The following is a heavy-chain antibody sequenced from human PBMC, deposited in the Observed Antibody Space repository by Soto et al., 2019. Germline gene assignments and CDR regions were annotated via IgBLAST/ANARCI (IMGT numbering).Heavy chain of an antibody. CDR1: GFSLSTSGVG. J-gene: IGHJ4*02. CDR2: IYWNDDK. D-gene: IGHD3-3*01. V-gene: IGHV2-5*01. Sequence: SGPTLVKPTQTLTLTCTFSGFSLSTSGVGVGWIRQPPGKALEWLALIYWNDDKRYSPSLKSRLTITKDTSKNQVVLTMTNMDPVDTATYYCAHSQYYDFWSGYYTWAFDYWGQGTLVTVSS. CDR3: AHSQYYDFWSGYYTWAFDY.